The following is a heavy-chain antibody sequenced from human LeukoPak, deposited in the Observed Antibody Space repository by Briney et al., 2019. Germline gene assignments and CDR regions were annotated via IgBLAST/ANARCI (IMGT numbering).Heavy chain of an antibody. J-gene: IGHJ4*02. D-gene: IGHD3-10*01. Sequence: SETLSLTCGVSGGSFSISYWSWIRQPPGKGLEWIGQIYHSGGANYNPSLRSRVTISIDTSKNQLSLRLSSVTAADTAVYYCARHGSYCFDSWGQGTLVTVSS. CDR1: GGSFSISY. CDR2: IYHSGGA. CDR3: ARHGSYCFDS. V-gene: IGHV4-34*01.